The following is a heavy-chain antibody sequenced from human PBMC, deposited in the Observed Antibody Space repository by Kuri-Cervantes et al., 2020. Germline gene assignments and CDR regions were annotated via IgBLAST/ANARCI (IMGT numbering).Heavy chain of an antibody. CDR3: TREYYYGSGTIDY. CDR1: GFTFSSYG. J-gene: IGHJ4*02. CDR2: IRSKANSYAT. Sequence: GGSLRLSCAASGFTFSSYGMHWVRQASGKGLEWVGRIRSKANSYATAYAASVKGRFTISRDDSKNTAYLQMNSLKTEDTAVYYCTREYYYGSGTIDYWGQGTLVTVSS. V-gene: IGHV3-73*01. D-gene: IGHD3-10*01.